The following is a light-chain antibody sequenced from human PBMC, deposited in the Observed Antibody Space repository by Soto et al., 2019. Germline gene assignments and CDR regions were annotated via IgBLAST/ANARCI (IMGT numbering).Light chain of an antibody. CDR1: QSVSSN. V-gene: IGKV3D-20*02. J-gene: IGKJ5*01. CDR2: GAS. CDR3: QQRRSWPPTIT. Sequence: EIVMTQSPATLSVSPGERATLSCRASQSVSSNLAWYQQKPGQAPRLLIYGASNRATGIPDRFSGSGSGTDFTLTISRLEPEDFAVYYCQQRRSWPPTITFGQGTRLEI.